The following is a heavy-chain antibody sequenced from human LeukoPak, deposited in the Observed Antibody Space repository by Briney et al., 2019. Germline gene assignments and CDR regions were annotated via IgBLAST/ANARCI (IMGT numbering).Heavy chain of an antibody. CDR3: ARDQVYGSGSSYYYGMDV. D-gene: IGHD3-10*01. CDR1: GYTFTNYY. CDR2: INPSGGST. J-gene: IGHJ6*02. Sequence: ASVKVSCKASGYTFTNYYIHWVRQAPGQGLEWMGIINPSGGSTSYAQKFQGRVTMTRDTSTSTVYMELSSLRSEDTAVYYCARDQVYGSGSSYYYGMDVWGQGTTVTVSS. V-gene: IGHV1-46*01.